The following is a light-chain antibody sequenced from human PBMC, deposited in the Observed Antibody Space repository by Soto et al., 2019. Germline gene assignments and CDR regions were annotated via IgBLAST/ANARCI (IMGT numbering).Light chain of an antibody. CDR3: CSYAGSYTFYV. V-gene: IGLV2-11*01. CDR1: SGDIGAYDY. CDR2: DVS. Sequence: QSALTQPRSVSGSPGQSVTISCTGSSGDIGAYDYVSWYRQHPGKAPRVVIHDVSKRPSGVPDRFSGSKSANTASLTISGLQAEDEADYYCCSYAGSYTFYVFGTGTKVTVL. J-gene: IGLJ1*01.